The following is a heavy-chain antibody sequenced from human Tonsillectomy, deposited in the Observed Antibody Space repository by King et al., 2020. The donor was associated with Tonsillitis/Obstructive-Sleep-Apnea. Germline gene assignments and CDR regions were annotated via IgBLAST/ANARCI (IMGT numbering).Heavy chain of an antibody. Sequence: QLQESGPGLVKPSETLSLTCGVSGGSISSNSYYWGWIRQPPGKGLEWIGSIYYSGITYYNPSLESRVAISVDTSKNQFSLKLSSVTAADTAVYYCARQSRDSYRGDDDYFMDVWGKGTTVTVSS. CDR1: GGSISSNSYY. J-gene: IGHJ6*03. CDR3: ARQSRDSYRGDDDYFMDV. V-gene: IGHV4-39*01. CDR2: IYYSGIT. D-gene: IGHD2-21*02.